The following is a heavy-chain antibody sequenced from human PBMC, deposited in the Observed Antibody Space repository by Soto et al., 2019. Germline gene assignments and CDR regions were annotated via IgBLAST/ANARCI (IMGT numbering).Heavy chain of an antibody. CDR2: INAGKGNT. CDR1: GYTFTSYA. J-gene: IGHJ4*02. V-gene: IGHV1-3*01. D-gene: IGHD2-21*02. Sequence: ASVKVSCKASGYTFTSYAMHWVRQAPGQRLEWIGWINAGKGNTKYSQKCQGRVTITRDTSASTAYMELSSLRSEDTAVYYCARLGSLYCGGDCYIFDYWGQGTLVTVSS. CDR3: ARLGSLYCGGDCYIFDY.